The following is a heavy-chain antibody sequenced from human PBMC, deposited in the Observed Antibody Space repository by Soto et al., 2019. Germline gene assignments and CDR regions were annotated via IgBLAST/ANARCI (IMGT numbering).Heavy chain of an antibody. V-gene: IGHV3-30*18. CDR1: GFTFSSYG. D-gene: IGHD1-26*01. Sequence: QVQLVESGGGVVQPGRSLRLSCAASGFTFSSYGMHWVRQAPGKGLEWVAVISYDGSNKYYADSVKGRFTISRDNSKNTLYFQMNSLRAEDTAVYYCAKDSGYFDYWGQGSLVTVSA. CDR3: AKDSGYFDY. J-gene: IGHJ4*02. CDR2: ISYDGSNK.